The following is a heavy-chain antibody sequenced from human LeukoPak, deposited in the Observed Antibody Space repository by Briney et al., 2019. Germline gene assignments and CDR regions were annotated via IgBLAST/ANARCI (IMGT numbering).Heavy chain of an antibody. CDR2: ISGSSSTI. CDR1: GFTFSSYS. V-gene: IGHV3-48*01. CDR3: ARQRAGFTVTTSDY. D-gene: IGHD4-17*01. Sequence: GGSLGLSCAASGFTFSSYSMNWVRQAPGKGLEGVSYISGSSSTIYYADSVKGRFTISRDNAKNSLYLQMNSLRAEDTAVYYCARQRAGFTVTTSDYWGQGTLVSVSS. J-gene: IGHJ4*02.